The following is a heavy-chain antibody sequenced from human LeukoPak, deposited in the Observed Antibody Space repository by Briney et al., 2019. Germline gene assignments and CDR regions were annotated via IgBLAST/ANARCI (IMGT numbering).Heavy chain of an antibody. D-gene: IGHD6-19*01. J-gene: IGHJ4*02. Sequence: GGSLRLSCAASGFTFSSYAMSWVRQAPGKVLEWVSAISGSGGSTYYADSVKGRFTISRDNSKNTLYLQMNSLRAEDTAVYYCAGYSSGWSNGFDYWGQGTLVTVSS. CDR2: ISGSGGST. V-gene: IGHV3-23*01. CDR1: GFTFSSYA. CDR3: AGYSSGWSNGFDY.